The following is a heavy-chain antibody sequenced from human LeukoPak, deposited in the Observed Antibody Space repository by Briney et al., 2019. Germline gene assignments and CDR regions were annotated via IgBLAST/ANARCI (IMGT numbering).Heavy chain of an antibody. CDR3: ALTYYYDSSGTTGWFDP. V-gene: IGHV4-31*03. CDR1: GGSISSSGYY. CDR2: IYYSGST. D-gene: IGHD3-22*01. Sequence: PSETLSLTCTVSGGSISSSGYYWSWIRQHPGKGLEWIGYIYYSGSTYYNPSLKSRVTISVDTSKNQFSLKLSSVTAADTAVYYCALTYYYDSSGTTGWFDPWGQGTLVTVSS. J-gene: IGHJ5*02.